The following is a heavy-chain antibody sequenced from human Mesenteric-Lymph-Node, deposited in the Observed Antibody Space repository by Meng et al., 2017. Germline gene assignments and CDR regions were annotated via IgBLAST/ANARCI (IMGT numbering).Heavy chain of an antibody. CDR2: MNPNSGNT. D-gene: IGHD6-13*01. V-gene: IGHV1-8*03. CDR3: ARREAAGTDDAFDI. J-gene: IGHJ3*02. Sequence: ASVKVSCQASGYTFTSYDINWVRQATGQGLEWMGWMNPNSGNTGYAQKFQGRVTITRNTSISTAYMELSSLRSEDTAVYYCARREAAGTDDAFDIWGQGTMVTVSS. CDR1: GYTFTSYD.